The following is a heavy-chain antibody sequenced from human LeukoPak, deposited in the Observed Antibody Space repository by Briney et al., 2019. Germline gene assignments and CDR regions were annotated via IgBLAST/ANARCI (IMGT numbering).Heavy chain of an antibody. CDR1: AHTLTTYG. CDR3: ARGWELHD. V-gene: IGHV1-18*01. D-gene: IGHD1-26*01. Sequence: VSVKVSCKASAHTLTTYGISWVRQAPGHGLEWLGWINSKETQTNRAQKLQGRVTMTTDTSTSTAFLDLRSLRSDDTAVYFCARGWELHDWGQGTLVTVSS. CDR2: INSKETQT. J-gene: IGHJ4*02.